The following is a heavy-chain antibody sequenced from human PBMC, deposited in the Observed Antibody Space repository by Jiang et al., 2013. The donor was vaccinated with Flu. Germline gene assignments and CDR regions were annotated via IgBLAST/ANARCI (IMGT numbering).Heavy chain of an antibody. D-gene: IGHD2-15*01. CDR2: IDWDDDK. V-gene: IGHV2-70*01. J-gene: IGHJ3*02. CDR3: ARIRSWDCSGSNDAFDI. Sequence: KPTQTLTLTCTFSGFSLSTSGMCVSWIRQPPGKALEWLALIDWDDDKYYSTSLKTRLTISKDTSKNQVVLTMTNMDPVDTATYYCARIRSWDCSGSNDAFDIWGQGTMVTVSS. CDR1: GFSLSTSGMC.